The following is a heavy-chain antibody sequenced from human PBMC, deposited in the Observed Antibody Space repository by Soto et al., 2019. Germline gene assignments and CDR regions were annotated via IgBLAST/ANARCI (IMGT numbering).Heavy chain of an antibody. CDR1: GGSISSYY. D-gene: IGHD5-12*01. CDR3: ARVGGYGDYGMDV. Sequence: PSETLSLTCTVSGGSISSYYWSWIRQPPGKGLEWIGYIYYGGSTDYNPSLKSRVTISVDTPKNQFSLKLSSVTAADTAVYYCARVGGYGDYGMDVWGQGTTVTVSS. J-gene: IGHJ6*02. V-gene: IGHV4-59*01. CDR2: IYYGGST.